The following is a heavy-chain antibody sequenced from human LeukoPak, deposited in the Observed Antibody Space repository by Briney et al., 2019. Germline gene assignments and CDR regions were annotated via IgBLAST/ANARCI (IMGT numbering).Heavy chain of an antibody. Sequence: GGSLRLSCAVSGITLSNYGMSWVRQAPGKGLEWVANIKQDGSEKYYVDSVKGRFTISRDNAKNSLYLQMNSLRAEDTAVYYCARDLVARAPRGDYGMDVWGQGTTVTVSS. J-gene: IGHJ6*02. CDR2: IKQDGSEK. CDR3: ARDLVARAPRGDYGMDV. V-gene: IGHV3-7*01. D-gene: IGHD2-15*01. CDR1: GITLSNYG.